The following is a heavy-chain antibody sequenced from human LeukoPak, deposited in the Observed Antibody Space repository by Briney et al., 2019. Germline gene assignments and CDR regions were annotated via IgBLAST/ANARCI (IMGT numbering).Heavy chain of an antibody. V-gene: IGHV4-34*01. CDR1: GGSFSTYY. CDR3: AVDYGGNSDMSPGGN. J-gene: IGHJ4*02. D-gene: IGHD4-23*01. CDR2: INHSGST. Sequence: SETLSLTCAVYGGSFSTYYWSWIRQPPGKGLEWIGEINHSGSTNYNLSLKSRVTISVDTSKNQFSLKLSSVTAADTAVYYCAVDYGGNSDMSPGGNWGQGTLVTVSS.